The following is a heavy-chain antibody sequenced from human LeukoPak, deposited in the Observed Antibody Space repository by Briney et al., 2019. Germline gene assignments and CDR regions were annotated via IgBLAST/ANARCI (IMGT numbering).Heavy chain of an antibody. Sequence: GGSLRLSCAASGFTFSDYYMSWIRQAPGKGLEWVSYISGSSSNIQYADSVKGRFTISRDNAKNSLYLQMNSLRDEDTAVYYCARNTPGRVYFDYWGQGTLVTVSS. CDR1: GFTFSDYY. V-gene: IGHV3-11*06. D-gene: IGHD1-26*01. CDR3: ARNTPGRVYFDY. CDR2: ISGSSSNI. J-gene: IGHJ4*02.